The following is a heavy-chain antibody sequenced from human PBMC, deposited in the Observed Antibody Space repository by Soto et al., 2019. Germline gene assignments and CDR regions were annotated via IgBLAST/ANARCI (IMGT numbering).Heavy chain of an antibody. V-gene: IGHV4-61*01. D-gene: IGHD3-22*01. Sequence: SETLSLTCTVSGGSISSSSDYWGWIRQPPGKGLEWIGYIYYSGSTNYNPSLKSRVTISVDTSKNQFSLKLSSVTAADTAVYYCARDKYDSSGFDYYYYGMDVWGQGTTVTVSS. CDR2: IYYSGST. J-gene: IGHJ6*02. CDR1: GGSISSSSDY. CDR3: ARDKYDSSGFDYYYYGMDV.